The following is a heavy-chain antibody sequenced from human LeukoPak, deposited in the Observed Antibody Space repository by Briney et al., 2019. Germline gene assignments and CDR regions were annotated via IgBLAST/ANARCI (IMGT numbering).Heavy chain of an antibody. J-gene: IGHJ6*02. CDR2: IYYSGST. V-gene: IGHV4-39*01. D-gene: IGHD6-19*01. CDR3: ARLTYSSGWYRYYYYGMDV. CDR1: GVSVSGATYY. Sequence: SETLSLTCTVSGVSVSGATYYWSWIRQPPGKGLEWIGYIYYSGSTYYNPSLKSRVTISVDTSKNQFSLKLSSVTAADTAVYYCARLTYSSGWYRYYYYGMDVWGQGTTVTVSS.